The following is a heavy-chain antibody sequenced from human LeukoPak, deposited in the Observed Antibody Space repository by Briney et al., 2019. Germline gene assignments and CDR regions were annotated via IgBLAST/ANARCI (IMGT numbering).Heavy chain of an antibody. D-gene: IGHD3-10*01. CDR2: IHPSGST. Sequence: SETLSLTCSVSGGSISNCWNWIRQPAGKGLEWIGRIHPSGSTKYNPSLKSRVTMSLDTSKILFSLKLSSVTAADTAIYYCAKSVYGSGNFDLWGQGTLVTVSS. V-gene: IGHV4-4*07. CDR3: AKSVYGSGNFDL. CDR1: GGSISNC. J-gene: IGHJ4*02.